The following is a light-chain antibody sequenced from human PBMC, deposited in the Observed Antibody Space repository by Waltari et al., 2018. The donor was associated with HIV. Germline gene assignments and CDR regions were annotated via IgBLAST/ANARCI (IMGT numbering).Light chain of an antibody. CDR1: GLPKKS. CDR2: THT. V-gene: IGLV3-25*03. CDR3: QSVDSSGTHVV. Sequence: SYELRQPPSVSVPPGQTAGNTCQGEGLPKKSTYGYRQLPGQAPVMVFYTHTERPSGIPGRFSGSNSGTTVTLSIGGVQAEDEADYYCQSVDSSGTHVVFGGGTRLTVL. J-gene: IGLJ2*01.